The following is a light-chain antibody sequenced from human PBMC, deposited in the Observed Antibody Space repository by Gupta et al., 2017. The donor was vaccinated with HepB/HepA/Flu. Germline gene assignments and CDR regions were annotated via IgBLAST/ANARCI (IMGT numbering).Light chain of an antibody. V-gene: IGLV1-44*01. Sequence: QSILTQPPSASGTPGQRVTISCSGSTSNIGTNPVNWLQHLPGTAPKLLIYTNNQRPSGVPDRFSASKSGTSASLAISGLQSEDEADYYCVAWDHSLNGVLFGGGTKLTVL. CDR1: TSNIGTNP. J-gene: IGLJ3*02. CDR3: VAWDHSLNGVL. CDR2: TNN.